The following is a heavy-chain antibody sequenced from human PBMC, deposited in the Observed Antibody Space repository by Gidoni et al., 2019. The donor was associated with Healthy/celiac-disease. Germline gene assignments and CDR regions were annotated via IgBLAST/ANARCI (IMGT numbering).Heavy chain of an antibody. CDR3: AKDTSTSIAVAGRGRYGMDV. Sequence: EVQLVVSGGGLVQPGRSLRLSCAASGFTFADYAMHWVRQAPGKGLGWVSGISWSSGSIGYADSVKGRFTISRDNAKNSLYLQMNSLRAEDTALYYCAKDTSTSIAVAGRGRYGMDVWGQGTTVTVSS. CDR1: GFTFADYA. V-gene: IGHV3-9*01. D-gene: IGHD6-19*01. J-gene: IGHJ6*02. CDR2: ISWSSGSI.